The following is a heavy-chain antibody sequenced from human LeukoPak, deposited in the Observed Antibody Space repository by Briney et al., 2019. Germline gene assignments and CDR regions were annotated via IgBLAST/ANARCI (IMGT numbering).Heavy chain of an antibody. CDR2: INHSGST. V-gene: IGHV4-34*01. CDR1: GGSFSGYY. J-gene: IGHJ4*02. Sequence: SETLSLTCAVYGGSFSGYYWSWIRQPPGKGLEWIWEINHSGSTNYNPSLKSRVTISVDTSKNQFSLELSSVTAADTAVYYCARLAGDYWGQGTLVTVSS. CDR3: ARLAGDY. D-gene: IGHD3-10*01.